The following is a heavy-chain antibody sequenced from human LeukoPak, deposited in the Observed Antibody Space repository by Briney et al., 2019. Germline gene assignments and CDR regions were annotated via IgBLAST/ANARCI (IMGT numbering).Heavy chain of an antibody. V-gene: IGHV3-11*01. CDR3: ARERIGHFDY. J-gene: IGHJ4*02. CDR1: GFTFSDYY. Sequence: GGSLRLSCAASGFTFSDYYMSWIRQAPGKGLEWVSYISSSGDTMYSADSVKGRFTISRDNSKNTLYLQMNSLRAEDTAVYYCARERIGHFDYWGQGTLVTVSS. CDR2: ISSSGDTM. D-gene: IGHD2-15*01.